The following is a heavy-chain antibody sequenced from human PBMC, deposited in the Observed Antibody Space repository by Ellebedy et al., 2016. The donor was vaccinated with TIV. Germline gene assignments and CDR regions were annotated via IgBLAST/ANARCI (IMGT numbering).Heavy chain of an antibody. CDR2: IYYSGST. CDR1: GGYLSTYY. V-gene: IGHV4-59*01. J-gene: IGHJ6*02. Sequence: SETLSLXXNVSGGYLSTYYWSWIRQSPGKGLEWIGYIYYSGSTGYNPSLKSRVTISVDTSKNQFSLNLRSVTAADTASYFCARALAASGKVTYHYGLDLWGQGTTVIVSS. D-gene: IGHD6-13*01. CDR3: ARALAASGKVTYHYGLDL.